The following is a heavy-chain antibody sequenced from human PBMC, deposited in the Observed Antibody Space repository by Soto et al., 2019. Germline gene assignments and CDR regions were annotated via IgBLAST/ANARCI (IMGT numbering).Heavy chain of an antibody. J-gene: IGHJ4*02. CDR2: IYYSGST. CDR1: GGSISSGGYY. D-gene: IGHD4-17*01. V-gene: IGHV4-31*03. CDR3: ARDSVTTTAFDY. Sequence: TLSLTCTVSGGSISSGGYYWSWIRQHPGKGLEWIGYIYYSGSTYYNPSLKSRVTISVDTSKNQFSLKLSSVTAADTAVYYCARDSVTTTAFDYWGQGTLVTVSS.